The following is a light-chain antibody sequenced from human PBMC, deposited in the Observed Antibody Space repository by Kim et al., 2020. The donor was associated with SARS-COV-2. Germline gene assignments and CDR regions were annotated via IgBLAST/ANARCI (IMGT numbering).Light chain of an antibody. J-gene: IGLJ3*02. CDR1: NIGSKN. CDR2: RDS. CDR3: QVWDSSTGV. V-gene: IGLV3-9*01. Sequence: VAMGQTAGITCGGNNIGSKNVPWYQQKPGQAPVLVIYRDSNRPSGIPERFSGSNSGNTATLTISRAQAGDEADYYCQVWDSSTGVFGGGTQLTVL.